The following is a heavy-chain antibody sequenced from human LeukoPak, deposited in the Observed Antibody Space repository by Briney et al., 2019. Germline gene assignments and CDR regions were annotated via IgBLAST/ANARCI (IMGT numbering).Heavy chain of an antibody. D-gene: IGHD4-17*01. CDR1: GGSISSSSYY. CDR3: ARDGYGDYHFDY. CDR2: IYYSGST. J-gene: IGHJ4*02. V-gene: IGHV4-39*07. Sequence: SETLSLTCTVSGGSISSSSYYWGWIRQPPGKGLEWIGSIYYSGSTYYNPSLKSRVTISVDTSKNQFSLKLSSVTAADTAVYYCARDGYGDYHFDYWGQGTLVTVSS.